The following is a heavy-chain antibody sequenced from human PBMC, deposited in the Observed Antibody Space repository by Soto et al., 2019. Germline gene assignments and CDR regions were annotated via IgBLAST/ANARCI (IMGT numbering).Heavy chain of an antibody. Sequence: PSETLSLTCAFYGESFSDYYWSWIRQPPGKGLDWIGEINQSGYTNYSPSLKSRVTISVDTSKKQFFLTLSSVTTADTAVYYCSMRNPAPGDLCFWGQGTMV. J-gene: IGHJ3*01. CDR2: INQSGYT. D-gene: IGHD2-2*01. V-gene: IGHV4-34*01. CDR1: GESFSDYY. CDR3: SMRNPAPGDLCF.